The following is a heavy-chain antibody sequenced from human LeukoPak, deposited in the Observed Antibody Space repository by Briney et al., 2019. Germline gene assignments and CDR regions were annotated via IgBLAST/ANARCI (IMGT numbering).Heavy chain of an antibody. J-gene: IGHJ4*02. CDR3: AFPYDSSGYYLAPFGY. Sequence: PGGSLRLSCAASGFTFSSYAMSWVRQAPGKGLEWVSAISGSGGSTYYADSVKGRFTISRDNSKNTLYLQMNSLRAEDTAVYYCAFPYDSSGYYLAPFGYWGQGTLVTVSS. D-gene: IGHD3-22*01. CDR1: GFTFSSYA. V-gene: IGHV3-23*01. CDR2: ISGSGGST.